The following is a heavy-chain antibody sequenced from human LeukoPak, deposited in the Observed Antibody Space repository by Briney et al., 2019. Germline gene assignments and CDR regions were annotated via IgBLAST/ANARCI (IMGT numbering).Heavy chain of an antibody. CDR3: ARVRGSGSYYSKQYYFDC. Sequence: SETLSLTCAVYGGSFSGYYWSWIRQPPGKGLEWIGEINHSGSTNYNPSLKSRVTISVDTSKNQFSLKLSSVTAADTAVYYCARVRGSGSYYSKQYYFDCWGQGTLVTVSS. CDR1: GGSFSGYY. CDR2: INHSGST. D-gene: IGHD3-10*01. V-gene: IGHV4-34*01. J-gene: IGHJ4*02.